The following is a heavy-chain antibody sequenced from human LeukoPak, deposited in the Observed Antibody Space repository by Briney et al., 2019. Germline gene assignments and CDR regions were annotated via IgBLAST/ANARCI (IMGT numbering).Heavy chain of an antibody. CDR3: AKDFAPYYDSSGYYDY. CDR2: IRWNSGSI. D-gene: IGHD3-22*01. V-gene: IGHV3-9*01. Sequence: GGSLRLSCAASGFTFDDYAMHWVRQAPGEGLEWASGIRWNSGSIGYADSVKGRFTISRDNAKNSLYLQMNSLRAEDTALYYCAKDFAPYYDSSGYYDYWGQGTLVTVSS. J-gene: IGHJ4*02. CDR1: GFTFDDYA.